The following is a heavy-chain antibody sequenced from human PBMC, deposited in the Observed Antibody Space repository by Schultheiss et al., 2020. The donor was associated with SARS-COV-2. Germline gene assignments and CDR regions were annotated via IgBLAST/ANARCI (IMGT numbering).Heavy chain of an antibody. D-gene: IGHD3-3*01. CDR2: IYWNDDE. Sequence: SGPTLVKPTQTLTLTCTFSGFSLSTSGVGVGWIRQPPGKALEWLALIYWNDDERYSPSLKSRLTITKDTSKNQVVLTMTNMDPVDTATYYCAHREAHYDVWSGYYSGNYFDYWGQGTLVTVSS. J-gene: IGHJ4*02. CDR3: AHREAHYDVWSGYYSGNYFDY. CDR1: GFSLSTSGVG. V-gene: IGHV2-5*01.